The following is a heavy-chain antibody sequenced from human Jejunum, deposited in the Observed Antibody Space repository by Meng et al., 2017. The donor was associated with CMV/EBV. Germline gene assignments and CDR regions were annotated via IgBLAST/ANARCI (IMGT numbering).Heavy chain of an antibody. Sequence: SGFTFSHYYMHWLRQAPGQGLEWMAWINLDSGATNYPQRFQGRVTLTRDSSITTAYMDLSRLTADDTAVYYCARDSAILAGTYFDYWGQGSLVTVSS. J-gene: IGHJ4*02. CDR3: ARDSAILAGTYFDY. CDR1: GFTFSHYY. V-gene: IGHV1-2*02. CDR2: INLDSGAT. D-gene: IGHD6-19*01.